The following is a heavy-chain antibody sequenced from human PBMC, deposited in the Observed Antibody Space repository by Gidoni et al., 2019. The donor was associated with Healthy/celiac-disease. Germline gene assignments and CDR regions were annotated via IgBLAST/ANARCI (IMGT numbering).Heavy chain of an antibody. Sequence: QVQLVESGGGVVQPGRSLRLSCEASGFTFSSYGMHWVRQAPGKGLEWVAVISYDGSNKYYADSVKGRFTISRDNSKNTLYLQMNSLRAEDTAVYYCAKDMVRGVITPDYWGQGTLVTVSS. V-gene: IGHV3-30*18. J-gene: IGHJ4*02. D-gene: IGHD3-10*01. CDR2: ISYDGSNK. CDR1: GFTFSSYG. CDR3: AKDMVRGVITPDY.